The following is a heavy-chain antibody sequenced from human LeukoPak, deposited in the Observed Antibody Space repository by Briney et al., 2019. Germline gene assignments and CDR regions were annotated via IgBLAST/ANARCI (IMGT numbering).Heavy chain of an antibody. V-gene: IGHV3-7*03. CDR3: AKRMYYYDSSGYYRWDAFDI. D-gene: IGHD3-22*01. CDR2: IKHDGSET. CDR1: GFTFSTYW. Sequence: GGSLRLSCAASGFTFSTYWMSWVRQAPGKGPEWVASIKHDGSETYYVDSVKGRFTISRDNAKNSLYLQMNSLRDEDTAVYYCAKRMYYYDSSGYYRWDAFDIWGQGTMVTVSS. J-gene: IGHJ3*02.